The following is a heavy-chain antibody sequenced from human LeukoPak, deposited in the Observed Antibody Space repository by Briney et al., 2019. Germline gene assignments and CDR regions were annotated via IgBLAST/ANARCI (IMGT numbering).Heavy chain of an antibody. D-gene: IGHD2-2*01. V-gene: IGHV3-21*01. CDR2: ISSSGSGTYI. J-gene: IGHJ4*02. CDR3: ARDYCRTTSCLES. CDR1: GFTFGSFS. Sequence: GGSLRLSCAASGFTFGSFSMTWVRQAPGKGLEWVSTISSSGSGTYIYYADSVKGRFTISRDNSKNTVYLQMSSLRAEDTAVYYCARDYCRTTSCLESWGQGTLVTVSS.